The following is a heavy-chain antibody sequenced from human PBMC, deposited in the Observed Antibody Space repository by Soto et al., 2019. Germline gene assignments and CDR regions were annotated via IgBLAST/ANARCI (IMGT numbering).Heavy chain of an antibody. CDR3: ALDIVVVPAAAEYFQH. D-gene: IGHD2-2*03. Sequence: QITLKESGPTLVKPTQTLTLTCTFSGFSLSTSGVGVGWIRQPPGKALEWLALIYWDDDKRYSPSLKRRLTITKDTSQNQVVLTMTNMDPVDTATYYCALDIVVVPAAAEYFQHWGQGTLVTVSS. V-gene: IGHV2-5*02. CDR1: GFSLSTSGVG. CDR2: IYWDDDK. J-gene: IGHJ1*01.